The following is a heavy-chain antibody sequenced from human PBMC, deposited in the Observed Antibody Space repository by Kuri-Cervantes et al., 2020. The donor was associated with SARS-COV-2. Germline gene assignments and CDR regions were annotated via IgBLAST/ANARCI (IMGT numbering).Heavy chain of an antibody. CDR1: GFTFSNAW. CDR2: IKSKTDGGTT. V-gene: IGHV3-15*01. Sequence: GESLKIPCAASGFTFSNAWMSWVRQAPGKGLEWVGRIKSKTDGGTTDYAAPVKGRFTISRDDSKNTLYLQMNSLKTEDTAVYYCTTVRFGELLQYYFDYWGQGTLVTVSS. CDR3: TTVRFGELLQYYFDY. D-gene: IGHD3-10*01. J-gene: IGHJ4*02.